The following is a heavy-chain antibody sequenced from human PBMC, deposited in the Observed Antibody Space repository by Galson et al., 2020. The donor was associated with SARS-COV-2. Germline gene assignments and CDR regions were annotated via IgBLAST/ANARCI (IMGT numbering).Heavy chain of an antibody. CDR2: IYYTESN. D-gene: IGHD3-9*01. Sequence: SETLSLTCTVSGGSISSSNYYWGWVRQPPGEGLEWIGSIYYTESNYYNPSLTSRVTMSVDTYRNQFSLKLSSVTAADTAVYYCARQILTGYYSFYYFDFWGQGTLVTVSS. V-gene: IGHV4-39*01. CDR3: ARQILTGYYSFYYFDF. CDR1: GGSISSSNYY. J-gene: IGHJ4*02.